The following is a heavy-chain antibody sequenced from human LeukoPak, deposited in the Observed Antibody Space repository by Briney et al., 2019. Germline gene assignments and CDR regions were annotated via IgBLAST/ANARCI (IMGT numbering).Heavy chain of an antibody. Sequence: GESLKISCKGSGYSFTSYWIGWVRQMPGKGLEWMGIIYPGDSDTRYSPSFQGQVTISADKSISTAYLQWSSLKASDTAMYYCARHRKGSGRFLEWSLYYYYGMDVWGQGTTVTVSS. V-gene: IGHV5-51*01. CDR3: ARHRKGSGRFLEWSLYYYYGMDV. D-gene: IGHD3-3*01. J-gene: IGHJ6*02. CDR2: IYPGDSDT. CDR1: GYSFTSYW.